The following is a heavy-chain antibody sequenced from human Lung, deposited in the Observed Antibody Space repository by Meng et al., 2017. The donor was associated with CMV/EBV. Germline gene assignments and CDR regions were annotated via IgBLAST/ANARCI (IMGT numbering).Heavy chain of an antibody. V-gene: IGHV3-48*03. CDR1: GFTFSNYE. CDR3: ARNGQKTGTPSNY. CDR2: ISTSGSTM. D-gene: IGHD1-1*01. Sequence: GESLKISCAASGFTFSNYEMNWVRQAPGQGLEWVSYISTSGSTMYYADSVKGRFTVSRDNAKNSLYLQMNSLRAEDTAVYYCARNGQKTGTPSNYWGHGTXVTGAS. J-gene: IGHJ4*01.